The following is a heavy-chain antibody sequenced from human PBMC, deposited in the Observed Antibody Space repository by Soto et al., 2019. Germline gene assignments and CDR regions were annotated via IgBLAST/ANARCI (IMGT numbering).Heavy chain of an antibody. CDR1: GGSISSGGYY. V-gene: IGHV4-31*03. CDR2: IYYSGST. D-gene: IGHD5-12*01. Sequence: QVQLQESGPGLLKPSQTLSLTCTVSGGSISSGGYYWSCIRQHTGKGLEWIGYIYYSGSTYYNPSPKRRVTISVDTSKNQLALKLSSVTAADTAVYYCPRVSEYDGYNYVVFDIWGQGPMVTVSS. CDR3: PRVSEYDGYNYVVFDI. J-gene: IGHJ3*02.